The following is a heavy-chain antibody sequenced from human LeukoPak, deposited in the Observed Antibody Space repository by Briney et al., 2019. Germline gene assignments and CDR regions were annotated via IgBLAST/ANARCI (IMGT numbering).Heavy chain of an antibody. J-gene: IGHJ4*02. CDR2: INHSGSI. CDR1: GGSFSNYY. V-gene: IGHV4-34*01. CDR3: ARAQWLVFDY. Sequence: PSETLSLTCAVYGGSFSNYYWSWIRQSPGKGLDWIGEINHSGSINYNPSLKSRSTISVDTSKNQFSLKLSSVTAADTAVYYCARAQWLVFDYWGQGTLVTVSS. D-gene: IGHD6-19*01.